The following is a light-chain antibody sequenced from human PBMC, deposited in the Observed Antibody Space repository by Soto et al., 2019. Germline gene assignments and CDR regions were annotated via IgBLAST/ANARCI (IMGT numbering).Light chain of an antibody. J-gene: IGLJ2*01. CDR2: EVS. CDR3: SSYTSSNTVV. Sequence: QSALTQPVSVSGSPGQSITISCTGTSSHVGGYNYVSWYQHHPGKAPKLMIYEVSNRPSGISNRFSGSKSGNTASLTISGLQAEDEADYSCSSYTSSNTVVFGGGTKLTVL. CDR1: SSHVGGYNY. V-gene: IGLV2-14*01.